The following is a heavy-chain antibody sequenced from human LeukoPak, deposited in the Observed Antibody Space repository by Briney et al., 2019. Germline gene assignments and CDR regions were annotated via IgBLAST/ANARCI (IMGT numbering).Heavy chain of an antibody. CDR1: GGTFSSYA. CDR3: ARSRSLRYSGWFDP. J-gene: IGHJ5*02. D-gene: IGHD4-17*01. CDR2: IIPILGIA. Sequence: SVKVSCKASGGTFSSYAISWVRQAPGQGLEWMGRIIPILGIANYVQKFQGRVTITADKSTSTAYMELSSLRSEDTAVYYCARSRSLRYSGWFDPWGQGTLVTVSS. V-gene: IGHV1-69*04.